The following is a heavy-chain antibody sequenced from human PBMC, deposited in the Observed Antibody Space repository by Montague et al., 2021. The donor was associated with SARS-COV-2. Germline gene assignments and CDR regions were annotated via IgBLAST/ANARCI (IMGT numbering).Heavy chain of an antibody. CDR1: GGSFSDYC. J-gene: IGHJ3*01. D-gene: IGHD3-3*01. CDR2: INHSGSR. V-gene: IGHV4-34*01. CDR3: ARGQVTIFAVHIMPGAVGTIDF. Sequence: SETLSLTCAVYGGSFSDYCWTWIRQPPGKGLEWIGDINHSGSRNYNPFFKSRVTISADTSKNQFSLKMTSVTAADTAQYYCARGQVTIFAVHIMPGAVGTIDFWGQGTTVTVSS.